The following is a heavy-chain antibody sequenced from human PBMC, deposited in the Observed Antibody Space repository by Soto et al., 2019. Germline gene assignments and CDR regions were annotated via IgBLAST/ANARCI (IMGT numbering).Heavy chain of an antibody. CDR2: ISWGSGSI. J-gene: IGHJ4*02. Sequence: LRLSCAASGFTFDDYAMHWVRQAPGKGLEWVSGISWGSGSIDYADSVKGRFTISRDNAKNSLYLQMNSLRAEDTALYYCAKDAAYYFDYWGQGTLVTVSS. D-gene: IGHD6-25*01. V-gene: IGHV3-9*01. CDR1: GFTFDDYA. CDR3: AKDAAYYFDY.